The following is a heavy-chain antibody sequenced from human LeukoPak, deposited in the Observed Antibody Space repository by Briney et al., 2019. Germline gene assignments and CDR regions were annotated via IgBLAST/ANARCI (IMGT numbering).Heavy chain of an antibody. CDR2: INPNSGGT. V-gene: IGHV1-2*02. D-gene: IGHD7-27*01. CDR3: ARHRLNWGYSDY. CDR1: GYTFTGYY. Sequence: ASVKVSCKASGYTFTGYYMHWVRQAPGQGLEWMGWINPNSGGTNYAQKFQGRVTMTRDTSISTAYMELSRLRSDDTAVYYCARHRLNWGYSDYWGQGTLVTVSS. J-gene: IGHJ4*02.